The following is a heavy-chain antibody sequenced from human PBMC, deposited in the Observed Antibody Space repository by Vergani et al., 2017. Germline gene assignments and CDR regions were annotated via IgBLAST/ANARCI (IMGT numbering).Heavy chain of an antibody. CDR3: ANHYGSGSYYFDY. J-gene: IGHJ4*02. CDR2: ISGSGGST. V-gene: IGHV3-23*04. Sequence: EVQLVESGGGLVKPGGSLRLSCAASGFTFSSYSMNWVRQAPGKGLEWVSAISGSGGSTYYADSVKGRFTISRDNSKNTLYLQMNSLRAEDTAVYYCANHYGSGSYYFDYWGQGTLVTVSS. D-gene: IGHD3-10*01. CDR1: GFTFSSYS.